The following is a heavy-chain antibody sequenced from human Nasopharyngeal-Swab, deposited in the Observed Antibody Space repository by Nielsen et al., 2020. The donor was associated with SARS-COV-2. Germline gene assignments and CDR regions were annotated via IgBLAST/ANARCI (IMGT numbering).Heavy chain of an antibody. CDR1: GYTFTSYD. J-gene: IGHJ6*02. CDR2: MNPNSGNT. D-gene: IGHD2-2*01. V-gene: IGHV1-8*01. CDR3: ASPGGIYCSSTSCYSDYYYYYYGMDV. Sequence: ASVKVSCKASGYTFTSYDINWVRQATGQGLEWMGWMNPNSGNTGYAQKLQGRVTMTTDTSTSTAYMELRSLRSDDTAVYYCASPGGIYCSSTSCYSDYYYYYYGMDVWGQGTTVTVSS.